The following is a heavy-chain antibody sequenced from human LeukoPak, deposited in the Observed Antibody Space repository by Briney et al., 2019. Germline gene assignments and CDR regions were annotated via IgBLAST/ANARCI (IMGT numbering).Heavy chain of an antibody. CDR3: AKDADTAMVTFFGY. Sequence: GTLRLSCAASGFTFSTYGMNWVRQAPGKGLEWVSAISGRDGNTYYADSVKGRFTISRDNSKNTLYLQMNSLRAEDTAVYYCAKDADTAMVTFFGYWGQGTLVTVSS. CDR1: GFTFSTYG. J-gene: IGHJ4*02. CDR2: ISGRDGNT. V-gene: IGHV3-23*01. D-gene: IGHD5-18*01.